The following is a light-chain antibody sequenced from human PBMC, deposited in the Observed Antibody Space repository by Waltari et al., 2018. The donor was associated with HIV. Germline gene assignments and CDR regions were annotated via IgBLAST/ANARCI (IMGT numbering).Light chain of an antibody. J-gene: IGKJ2*01. V-gene: IGKV1-NL1*01. CDR1: QGISNS. CDR3: QQYYTLPYT. Sequence: DIQVAQSPSTMFASIGHKVTITCRASQGISNSLAWYQHKPGQAPKRLVYGTSTLEDGVASRFSGSGSGTEYTLTLSSLQPEDSATYFCQQYYTLPYTFGQGTKLEI. CDR2: GTS.